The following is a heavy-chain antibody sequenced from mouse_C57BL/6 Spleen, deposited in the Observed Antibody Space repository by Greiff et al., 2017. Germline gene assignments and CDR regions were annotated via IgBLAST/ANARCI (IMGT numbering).Heavy chain of an antibody. CDR3: AKNPNSAGYAMDY. CDR1: GFSLPSYG. CDR2: IWRGGST. J-gene: IGHJ4*01. V-gene: IGHV2-5*01. Sequence: QVQLQQSGPGLVQPSQSLSITCTVSGFSLPSYGVHWVRQSPVKGLEWLGVIWRGGSTDYNAAFMSRLSITKDNSKRQVFFKMNSLQADDTAIYYGAKNPNSAGYAMDYWGQGTSVTVSS.